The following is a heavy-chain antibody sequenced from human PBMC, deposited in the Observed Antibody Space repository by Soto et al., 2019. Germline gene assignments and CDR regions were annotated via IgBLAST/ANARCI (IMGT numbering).Heavy chain of an antibody. CDR2: IYYSGST. J-gene: IGHJ4*02. CDR1: GGSVSSGSYY. CDR3: ASASREQLLDY. Sequence: PSETLSLTCTVSGGSVSSGSYYWSWIRQPPGKGLEWIGYIYYSGSTNYNPSLKSRVTISVDTSKNQFSLKLSSVTAADTAVYYCASASREQLLDYWGQGTLVTVSS. V-gene: IGHV4-61*01. D-gene: IGHD6-13*01.